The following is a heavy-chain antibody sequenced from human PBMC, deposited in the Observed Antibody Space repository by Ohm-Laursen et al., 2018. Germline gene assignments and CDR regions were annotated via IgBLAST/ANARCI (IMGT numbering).Heavy chain of an antibody. V-gene: IGHV3-33*01. Sequence: SLRLSCAASGFTFSSHGMHWVRQAPGKGLEWVALIWYDGTNKYYADSVKGRFTISRDNSNNSVYLQMNGLRGEDTAVYYCARGAPFYGGFDYWGQGTLVTVSS. J-gene: IGHJ4*02. CDR1: GFTFSSHG. CDR2: IWYDGTNK. CDR3: ARGAPFYGGFDY. D-gene: IGHD4-17*01.